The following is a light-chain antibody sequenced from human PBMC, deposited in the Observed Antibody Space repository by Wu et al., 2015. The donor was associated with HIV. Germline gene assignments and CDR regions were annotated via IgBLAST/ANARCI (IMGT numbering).Light chain of an antibody. J-gene: IGKJ2*01. CDR3: QQYGNSPRYT. Sequence: EIVLTQSPGTLSLSPGERATVSCRASQSVSSKFLAWYQQKPGQAPRLLIYGTSSRATGIPDRFSGSGSGTDFTLTISRLEPEDSAVYYCQQYGNSPRYTFGLGDQAGDQT. CDR2: GTS. CDR1: QSVSSKF. V-gene: IGKV3-20*01.